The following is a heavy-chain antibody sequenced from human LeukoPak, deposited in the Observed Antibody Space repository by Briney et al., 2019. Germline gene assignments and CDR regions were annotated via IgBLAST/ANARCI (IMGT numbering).Heavy chain of an antibody. D-gene: IGHD5-24*01. CDR2: IYYSGST. CDR1: GGSISSSSYY. J-gene: IGHJ3*02. V-gene: IGHV4-39*07. Sequence: PSETLSLTCTVSGGSISSSSYYWGWIRQPPGKGVEWIGSIYYSGSTYYNPSLKSRVTISVDTSKNQFSLKLSSVTAADTAVYYCARVRDGYIDKRDDAFDIWGQGTMVTVSS. CDR3: ARVRDGYIDKRDDAFDI.